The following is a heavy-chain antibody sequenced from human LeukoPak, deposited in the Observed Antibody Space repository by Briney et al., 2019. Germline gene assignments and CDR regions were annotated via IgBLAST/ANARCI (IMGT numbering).Heavy chain of an antibody. J-gene: IGHJ3*02. D-gene: IGHD1-26*01. V-gene: IGHV4-61*01. CDR2: IYYSGST. CDR3: ARGRGSYAQDAFDI. Sequence: SETLSLTCTVSGGSVSSGSYYWSWIRQPPGTGLEWIGYIYYSGSTNYNPSLKSRVTISVDTSKNQFSLKLSSVTAADTAVYYCARGRGSYAQDAFDIWGQGTMVTVSS. CDR1: GGSVSSGSYY.